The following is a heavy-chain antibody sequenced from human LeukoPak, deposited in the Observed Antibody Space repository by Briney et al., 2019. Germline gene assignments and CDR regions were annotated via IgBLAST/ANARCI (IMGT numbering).Heavy chain of an antibody. CDR3: ARERGAVAGTGYYYYYYMDV. CDR2: INHSGST. CDR1: GYSISSGYY. D-gene: IGHD6-19*01. Sequence: SETLSLTCTVSGYSISSGYYWGWIRQPPGKGLEWIGEINHSGSTNYNPSLKSRVTISVDTSKNQFSLKLSSVTAADTAVYYCARERGAVAGTGYYYYYYMDVWGKGTTVTISS. J-gene: IGHJ6*03. V-gene: IGHV4-38-2*02.